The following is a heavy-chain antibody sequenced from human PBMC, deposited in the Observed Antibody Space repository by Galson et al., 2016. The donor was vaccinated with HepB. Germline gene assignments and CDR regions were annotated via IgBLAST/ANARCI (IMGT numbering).Heavy chain of an antibody. Sequence: TLSLTCTVSGAYVSSGDYYWSWIRQPPGKALEWIGYIYYSGTTYYNPSLESRVTISVDRAKNHFSLKLSSVTAADTAVYYCARVVRRRALISSGYSSKGGAFDIWGQGTMVTVSS. V-gene: IGHV4-30-4*01. D-gene: IGHD3-22*01. CDR2: IYYSGTT. J-gene: IGHJ3*02. CDR1: GAYVSSGDYY. CDR3: ARVVRRRALISSGYSSKGGAFDI.